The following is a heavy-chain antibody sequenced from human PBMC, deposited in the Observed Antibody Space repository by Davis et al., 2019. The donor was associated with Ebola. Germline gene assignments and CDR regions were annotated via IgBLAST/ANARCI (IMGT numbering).Heavy chain of an antibody. V-gene: IGHV3-30*02. Sequence: GGSLRLSCAASGFTFSSDAMSWVRQAPGKGLEWVAFIRYDGSNKYYADSVKGRFTISRDNSKNTLYLQMNSLRAEDTAVYYCAKDAVREDYYYYGMDVWGQGTTVTVSS. CDR2: IRYDGSNK. J-gene: IGHJ6*02. CDR1: GFTFSSDA. CDR3: AKDAVREDYYYYGMDV.